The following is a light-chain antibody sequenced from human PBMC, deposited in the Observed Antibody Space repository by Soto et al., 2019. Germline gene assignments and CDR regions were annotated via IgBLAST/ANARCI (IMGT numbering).Light chain of an antibody. J-gene: IGKJ2*01. CDR2: AAS. CDR3: QQSYTTPYT. CDR1: QSISSI. Sequence: DIQMTQSPSSLSASVGDRVTITCRASQSISSILSWYQQKPGKAPNLLIYAASSLQSGVPSMFSGSGSGTDFTLTSSSLQPDDFATYYCQQSYTTPYTFGQGTKLEIK. V-gene: IGKV1-39*01.